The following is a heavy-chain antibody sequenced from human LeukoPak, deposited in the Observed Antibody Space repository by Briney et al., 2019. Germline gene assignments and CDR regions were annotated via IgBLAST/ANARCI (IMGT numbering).Heavy chain of an antibody. D-gene: IGHD5-12*01. J-gene: IGHJ4*02. V-gene: IGHV1-18*01. CDR1: GYSFTSYG. Sequence: ASVKVSCKASGYSFTSYGISWVRQAPGQGLEWMGWISAYNGNTNYAQKLQGRVTMTTDTSTSTAYMELRSLRSDDTAVYYCARDRESGYDPDYWGQGTLVTVSS. CDR2: ISAYNGNT. CDR3: ARDRESGYDPDY.